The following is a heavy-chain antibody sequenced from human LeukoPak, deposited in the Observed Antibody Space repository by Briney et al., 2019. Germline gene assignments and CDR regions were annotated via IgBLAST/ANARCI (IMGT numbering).Heavy chain of an antibody. D-gene: IGHD4-23*01. CDR2: ISYDGSNK. CDR3: ARSRIHYGGNSNDFDY. CDR1: GFTFSSYA. J-gene: IGHJ4*02. V-gene: IGHV3-30*04. Sequence: GRSLRLSCAASGFTFSSYAMHRVRQAPGKGLEWVAVISYDGSNKYYADSVKGRFTISRDNSKNTLYLQMNSLRAEDTAVYYCARSRIHYGGNSNDFDYWGQGTLVTVSS.